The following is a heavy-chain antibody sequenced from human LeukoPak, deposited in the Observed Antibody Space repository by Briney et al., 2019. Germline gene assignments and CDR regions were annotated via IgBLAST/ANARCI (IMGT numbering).Heavy chain of an antibody. V-gene: IGHV1-46*01. D-gene: IGHD3-16*01. CDR2: IRPGDTRT. CDR3: VREKSGGTYDY. Sequence: ASVKVSRKASGYTFTAYYIQWVRQAPGQGLEWMGTIRPGDTRTTYAQKFQGRVTMTWDMSTTTGYMELSSLRSEDTAVYYCVREKSGGTYDYWGQGTLVTVSS. J-gene: IGHJ4*02. CDR1: GYTFTAYY.